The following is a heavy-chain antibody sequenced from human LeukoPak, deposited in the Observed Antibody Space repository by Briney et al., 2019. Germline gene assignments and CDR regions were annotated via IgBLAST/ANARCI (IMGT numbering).Heavy chain of an antibody. CDR2: ISYDGSNK. Sequence: GGSLRLSCAASGFTFSSYGMHWVRQAPGKGLEWVAVISYDGSNKYYADSVKGRFTISRDNSKNTMYLQMNSLRAEDTAVYYCAKVGSDHVWGHYDYWGQGTLVTVSS. J-gene: IGHJ4*02. CDR1: GFTFSSYG. V-gene: IGHV3-30*18. D-gene: IGHD3-16*01. CDR3: AKVGSDHVWGHYDY.